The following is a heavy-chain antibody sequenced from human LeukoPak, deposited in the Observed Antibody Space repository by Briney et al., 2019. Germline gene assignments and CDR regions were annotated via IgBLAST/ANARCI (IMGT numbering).Heavy chain of an antibody. CDR1: GFTFSSYA. CDR2: ISGSGVST. Sequence: GGSLRLSCAASGFTFSSYAMSWVRQAPGKGLEWVSAISGSGVSTYYADSVKGRFTISRDNSKNTLYLQMNSLRAEDTAVYYCAKDPTWDIVVVVAAFRFDPWGQGTLVTVSS. V-gene: IGHV3-23*01. CDR3: AKDPTWDIVVVVAAFRFDP. D-gene: IGHD2-15*01. J-gene: IGHJ5*02.